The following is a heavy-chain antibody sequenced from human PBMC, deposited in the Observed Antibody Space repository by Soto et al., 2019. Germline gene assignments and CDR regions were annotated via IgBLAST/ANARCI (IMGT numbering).Heavy chain of an antibody. CDR1: GGSISRGGYS. Sequence: QLQLQESGSGLVKPSQTLSLTCAISGGSISRGGYSWRWIRQPPGKGLEWIGYIYHSGSTYYNPALKSRVTISVDRSKTQFSLKLSSVTAADTAVYYCAAGGGLPRYYWGQGTLVTVSS. J-gene: IGHJ4*02. CDR2: IYHSGST. D-gene: IGHD5-12*01. CDR3: AAGGGLPRYY. V-gene: IGHV4-30-2*01.